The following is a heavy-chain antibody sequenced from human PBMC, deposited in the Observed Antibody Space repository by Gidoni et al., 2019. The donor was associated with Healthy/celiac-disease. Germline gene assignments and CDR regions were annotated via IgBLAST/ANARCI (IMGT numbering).Heavy chain of an antibody. J-gene: IGHJ5*02. D-gene: IGHD2-15*01. CDR2: IYYSGST. V-gene: IGHV4-39*01. Sequence: QLQLQESGPGLVKPSETLSLTCTVPGGSISSNRYYWGWIRQPPGKGLEWIGSIYYSGSTSYNPSLKSRFTISVYTSKNQFSLKLSSVTAADTAVYYCARQFTVVVGAATLLWFDPWSRGTLVTVSS. CDR1: GGSISSNRYY. CDR3: ARQFTVVVGAATLLWFDP.